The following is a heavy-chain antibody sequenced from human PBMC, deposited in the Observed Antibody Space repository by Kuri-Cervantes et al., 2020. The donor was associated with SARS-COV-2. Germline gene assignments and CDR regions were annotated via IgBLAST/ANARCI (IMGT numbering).Heavy chain of an antibody. CDR1: GFTFSSYA. CDR3: SRGVSPHFNIDV. J-gene: IGHJ6*03. CDR2: ISGSGGST. Sequence: GESLKISCAATGFTFSSYAMSWVRQAPGKGLEWVSAISGSGGSTYYADSVKGRFTISRDNSKNTLYLQMNSLRAEDTAVYYCSRGVSPHFNIDVWGNGTTVTVSS. V-gene: IGHV3-23*01. D-gene: IGHD2-8*01.